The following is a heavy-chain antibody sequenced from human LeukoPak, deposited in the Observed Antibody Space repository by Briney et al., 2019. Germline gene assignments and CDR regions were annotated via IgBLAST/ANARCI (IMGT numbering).Heavy chain of an antibody. CDR2: FDPEDGET. V-gene: IGHV1-24*01. D-gene: IGHD2-2*01. Sequence: ASVKVFCKVSGYTLTELSMHWVRQAPGKGLEWMGGFDPEDGETIYAQKFQGRVTMTEDTSTDTAYMELSSLRSEDTAVYYCATPSGVPAALNFDYWGQGTLVTVSS. CDR1: GYTLTELS. J-gene: IGHJ4*02. CDR3: ATPSGVPAALNFDY.